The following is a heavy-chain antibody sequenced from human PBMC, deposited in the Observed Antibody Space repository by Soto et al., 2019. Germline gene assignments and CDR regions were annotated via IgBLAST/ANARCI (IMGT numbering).Heavy chain of an antibody. Sequence: GGSLRLSCAASGFTFSSYAMSWVRQAPGKGLEWVSAISGSGGSTYYADSVKGRFTISRDNSKNTLYLQMNSLRAEDTAVYYCVKSLRHDYGDLNWFDPWGQGTLVTVSS. CDR2: ISGSGGST. D-gene: IGHD4-17*01. J-gene: IGHJ5*02. CDR1: GFTFSSYA. CDR3: VKSLRHDYGDLNWFDP. V-gene: IGHV3-23*01.